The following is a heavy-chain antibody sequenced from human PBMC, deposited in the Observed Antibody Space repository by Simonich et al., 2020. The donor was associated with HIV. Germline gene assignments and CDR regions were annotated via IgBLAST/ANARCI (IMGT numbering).Heavy chain of an antibody. CDR3: ARGRTVTTTGIDY. D-gene: IGHD4-17*01. V-gene: IGHV4-34*01. CDR2: INHRGST. CDR1: GGSFSGYY. Sequence: VQLQQWVAGLLKPSETLSLTCAVFGGSFSGYYWTWIRQPPGKGLAGIGGINHRGSTNYNPSLKSRVTISVDTSNNQFSLKLSSVTAADTAVDYCARGRTVTTTGIDYWGQGTLVTVSS. J-gene: IGHJ4*02.